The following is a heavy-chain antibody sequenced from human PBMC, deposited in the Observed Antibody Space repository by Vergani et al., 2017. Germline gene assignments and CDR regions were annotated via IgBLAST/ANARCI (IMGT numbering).Heavy chain of an antibody. V-gene: IGHV1-2*02. CDR1: GYTFTGYS. D-gene: IGHD6-19*01. CDR3: ARSIAVGGRSRYAFDI. CDR2: INPNSGGT. Sequence: QVQLVQSGAELKKPGASVKVSCKASGYTFTGYSMPWVRQAPGQGLEWMGWINPNSGGTNYAQKFQGRVTMTRDTSISTAYMELSRLRSDDTAVYYCARSIAVGGRSRYAFDIWGQGTMVTVSS. J-gene: IGHJ3*02.